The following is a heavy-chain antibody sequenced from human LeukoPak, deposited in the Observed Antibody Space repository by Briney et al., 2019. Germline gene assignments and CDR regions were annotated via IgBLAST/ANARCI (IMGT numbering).Heavy chain of an antibody. V-gene: IGHV5-51*01. CDR3: ARPAVAGNRGPYYFDY. CDR1: GYSFTSYW. CDR2: IYPGDSDT. D-gene: IGHD6-19*01. Sequence: GESLKISCKGSGYSFTSYWIGWVRQMPGKGLEWMGIIYPGDSDTRYSPSFQGQVTISADKSISTAYLQWSSLKASDTAMYYCARPAVAGNRGPYYFDYWGQGTLVTVSS. J-gene: IGHJ4*02.